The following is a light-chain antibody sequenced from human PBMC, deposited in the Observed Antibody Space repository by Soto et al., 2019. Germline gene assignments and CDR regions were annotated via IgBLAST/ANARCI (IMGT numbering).Light chain of an antibody. CDR3: QQYNNWLLS. CDR2: GAS. J-gene: IGKJ4*01. CDR1: QSVSSN. V-gene: IGKV3D-15*01. Sequence: EVVMTQSLATLSVYPGERATLSCRASQSVSSNLVWYQQKPGQAPRLLIYGASSRATGIPARFSGSGSETKFTLTISSLQSEDFAVYYCQQYNNWLLSFGGGTKV.